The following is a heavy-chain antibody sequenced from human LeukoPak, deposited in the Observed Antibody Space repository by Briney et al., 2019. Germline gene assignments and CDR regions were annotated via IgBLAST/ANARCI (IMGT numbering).Heavy chain of an antibody. J-gene: IGHJ4*02. D-gene: IGHD5-12*01. V-gene: IGHV1-8*03. CDR3: ARARDEAIYSPGDY. CDR1: GYTFTSYD. Sequence: GASVKVSCKASGYTFTSYDINWVRQATGQGLEWMGWMNPNSGNTGYAQKFQGRVTITRNTSISTAYMELSSLRSEDTAVYYCARARDEAIYSPGDYWGQGTLVTVSS. CDR2: MNPNSGNT.